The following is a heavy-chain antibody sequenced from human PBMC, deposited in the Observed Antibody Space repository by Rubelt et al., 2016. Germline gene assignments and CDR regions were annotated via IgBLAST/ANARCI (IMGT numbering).Heavy chain of an antibody. CDR2: IYGSAARYGDADKT. CDR1: GFTFSSYA. J-gene: IGHJ4*02. D-gene: IGHD6-19*01. V-gene: IGHV3-23*04. CDR3: ARISSGGYED. Sequence: EVQLVESGGGLVQPGESLRLSCAGSGFTFSSYAMTWVRQAPGKGLEWVSVIYGSAARYGDADKTYYSDSVKGRFIISRDNSKNTLYLQMNSLRAEDTAIYYCARISSGGYEDWGQGTLVTVSS.